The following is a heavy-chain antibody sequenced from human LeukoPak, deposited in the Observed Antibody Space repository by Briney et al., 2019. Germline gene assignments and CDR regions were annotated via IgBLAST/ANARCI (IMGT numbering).Heavy chain of an antibody. D-gene: IGHD2-21*02. Sequence: KPSETLSLTCTVSGCSISNYYWSWIRQPAGKGLEWIGRISASGNTNYNPSLKSRVTMSVDTSMNLFALKLSSVTAADTAVYYCARQGVATAIDYWGQGTLVTVSS. CDR1: GCSISNYY. V-gene: IGHV4-4*07. J-gene: IGHJ4*02. CDR3: ARQGVATAIDY. CDR2: ISASGNT.